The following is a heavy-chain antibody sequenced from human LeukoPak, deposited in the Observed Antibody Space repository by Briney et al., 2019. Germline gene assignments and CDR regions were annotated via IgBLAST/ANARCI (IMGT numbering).Heavy chain of an antibody. V-gene: IGHV4-59*11. CDR3: AREGAYSSSVFVRGYFDY. D-gene: IGHD6-13*01. CDR2: IYYSGST. Sequence: SETLSLTCTVSGGSISSHYWSWIRQPPGKGLEWIGYIYYSGSTNYNHSLKSRVTISVDTSKNPFSLKLSSVTAAETAVYYCAREGAYSSSVFVRGYFDYWGQGTLVTVSS. J-gene: IGHJ4*02. CDR1: GGSISSHY.